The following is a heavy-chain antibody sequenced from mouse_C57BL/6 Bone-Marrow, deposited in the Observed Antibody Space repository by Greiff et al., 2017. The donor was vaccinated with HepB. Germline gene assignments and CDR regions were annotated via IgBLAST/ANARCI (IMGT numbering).Heavy chain of an antibody. CDR2: IYPGSGST. Sequence: QVQLQQSGAELVKPGASVKMSCKASGYTFTSYWITWVKQRPGQGLEWLGDIYPGSGSTNYNEKFKSKATLTVDKSASTAYMQLSSLTSEDSAVSSCAISRQLRLVAYFDYWGQGTTLTVSS. J-gene: IGHJ2*01. CDR3: AISRQLRLVAYFDY. V-gene: IGHV1-55*01. D-gene: IGHD3-2*02. CDR1: GYTFTSYW.